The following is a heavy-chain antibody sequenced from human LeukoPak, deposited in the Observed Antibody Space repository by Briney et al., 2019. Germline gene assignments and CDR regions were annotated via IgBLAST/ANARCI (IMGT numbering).Heavy chain of an antibody. CDR2: IYYSVST. J-gene: IGHJ5*02. Sequence: SETLSLTCTVSGGTIGSINYYWAWIRQPPGKGLEWIGTIYYSVSTYYNPSLKSRVTLSIGTSETQFSLKLTSVTAADTAVYYCARQQRYYYGSGPQLLSWFDPWGQGTLVTVSS. V-gene: IGHV4-39*01. CDR3: ARQQRYYYGSGPQLLSWFDP. CDR1: GGTIGSINYY. D-gene: IGHD3-10*01.